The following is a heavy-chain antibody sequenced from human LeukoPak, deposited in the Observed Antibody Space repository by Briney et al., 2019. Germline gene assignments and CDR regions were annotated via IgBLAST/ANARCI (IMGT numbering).Heavy chain of an antibody. CDR3: VSHYGSGFDY. Sequence: SETLSLTCTVSSGSISSYYWSWIRQPPGKGLEWIGYIYYSGSTNNNLSLKSRVTISVDTSKNRFSLKLRSVTATDTAVYFCVSHYGSGFDYWGQGTLVTVSS. V-gene: IGHV4-59*08. J-gene: IGHJ4*02. CDR2: IYYSGST. D-gene: IGHD3-10*01. CDR1: SGSISSYY.